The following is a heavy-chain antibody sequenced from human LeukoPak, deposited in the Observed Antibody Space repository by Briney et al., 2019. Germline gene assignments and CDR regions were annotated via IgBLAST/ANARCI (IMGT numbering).Heavy chain of an antibody. Sequence: GGSLRLSCAASGFTFSSYAMSWVRQAPGKGLEWVSAISGSGGSTYYADSVKGRFTISRDNSKNTLYLQMNSLRAEDTAVYYCAKDAGASSWYPYHFDYWGQGTLVTVSS. CDR1: GFTFSSYA. D-gene: IGHD6-13*01. CDR3: AKDAGASSWYPYHFDY. V-gene: IGHV3-23*01. J-gene: IGHJ4*02. CDR2: ISGSGGST.